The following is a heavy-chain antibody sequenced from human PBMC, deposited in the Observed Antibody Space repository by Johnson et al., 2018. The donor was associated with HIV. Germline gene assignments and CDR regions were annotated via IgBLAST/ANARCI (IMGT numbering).Heavy chain of an antibody. CDR3: ARPYYYDSGAYH. Sequence: QVQLVESGGGVVQPGRSLRLSCAASGFTFSNYAVHWVRQAPGKGLEWVAVISYDGSTEYYADSVKGRFTISRDNSKNTLYLQMNSLRAEDTAVYYCARPYYYDSGAYHWGQGTMVTVSS. V-gene: IGHV3-30*04. CDR1: GFTFSNYA. J-gene: IGHJ3*01. CDR2: ISYDGSTE. D-gene: IGHD3-22*01.